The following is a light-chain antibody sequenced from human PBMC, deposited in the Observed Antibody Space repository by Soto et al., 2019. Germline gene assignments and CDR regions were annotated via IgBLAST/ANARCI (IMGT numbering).Light chain of an antibody. CDR2: WAS. Sequence: SLDIIAVSQGEVGNMSCSCRRSGLYKSNNKNHLAWYQQKPGQPPQLIIYWASTLESGVPARFSGRGSGKDCTTAIRSLEAEDVAFFCCQQYFDVPFTFGGGTKVDIK. CDR1: RSGLYKSNNKNH. CDR3: QQYFDVPFT. V-gene: IGKV4-1*01. J-gene: IGKJ4*01.